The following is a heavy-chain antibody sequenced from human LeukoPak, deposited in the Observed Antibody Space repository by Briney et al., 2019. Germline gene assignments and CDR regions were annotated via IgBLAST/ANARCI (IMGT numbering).Heavy chain of an antibody. CDR1: GFTFSSYA. Sequence: GGSLRLSCAASGFTFSSYAMTWVRQAPGKGLEKVSGISGSGGSTYYADAVKGRFSISRDNSKNTLSLQMSSLRAEDTALYYCAKAIVGATTGAFDIWGQGTMVTVSS. J-gene: IGHJ3*02. D-gene: IGHD1-26*01. CDR2: ISGSGGST. V-gene: IGHV3-23*01. CDR3: AKAIVGATTGAFDI.